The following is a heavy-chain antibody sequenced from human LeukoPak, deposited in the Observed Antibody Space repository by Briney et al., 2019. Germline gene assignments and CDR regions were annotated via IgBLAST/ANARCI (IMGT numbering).Heavy chain of an antibody. CDR2: FDPEDGET. J-gene: IGHJ4*02. D-gene: IGHD3-3*01. CDR3: ARDPSRITIFGVADEPFDY. V-gene: IGHV1-24*01. CDR1: GYTLTELS. Sequence: ASVKVSCKVSGYTLTELSMHWVRQAPGKGLEWMGGFDPEDGETIYAQKFQGRVTMTEDTSTDTAYMELSSLRSEDTAVYYCARDPSRITIFGVADEPFDYWGQGTLVTVSS.